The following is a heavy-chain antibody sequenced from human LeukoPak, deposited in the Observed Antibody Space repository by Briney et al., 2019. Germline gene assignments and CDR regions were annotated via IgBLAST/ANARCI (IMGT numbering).Heavy chain of an antibody. V-gene: IGHV3-21*01. CDR3: ASTYYYDTQD. J-gene: IGHJ4*02. Sequence: GGSLRLSCAASGFTFSSYSMNWVRQAPGKGLEWVSSISTGSSYIYYADSVKGRFTISRDNTKNSLYLQMNSLRAEDTAVYYCASTYYYDTQDWGQGTLVTVSS. CDR2: ISTGSSYI. D-gene: IGHD3-22*01. CDR1: GFTFSSYS.